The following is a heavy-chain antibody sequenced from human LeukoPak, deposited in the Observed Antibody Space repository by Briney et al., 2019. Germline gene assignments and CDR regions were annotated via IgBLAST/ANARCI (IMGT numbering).Heavy chain of an antibody. CDR2: ISSNGGST. D-gene: IGHD3-16*01. J-gene: IGHJ3*02. V-gene: IGHV3-64*01. CDR1: GFTFSSYA. CDR3: ARSPFAASNAFDI. Sequence: GGSLRLSCAASGFTFSSYAMHWVRQAPGKGLEYVSAISSNGGSTYYANSVEGRFTIFRDNSKNTLYLQMGSLRAEDMAVYYCARSPFAASNAFDIWGQGTMVTVSS.